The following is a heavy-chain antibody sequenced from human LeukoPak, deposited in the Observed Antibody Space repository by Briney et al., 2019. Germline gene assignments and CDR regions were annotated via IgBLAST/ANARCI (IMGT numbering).Heavy chain of an antibody. J-gene: IGHJ4*02. Sequence: GGSLRLSCAASGFIFNTYGMHWFRQAPGKGLEWVSYISYDGSRKNYADSVKGRFTISRDNSKNTLSLQMNSLKAEDTAVYYCAKKLIGNVDYFDYWGQGTLVTVSS. CDR2: ISYDGSRK. V-gene: IGHV3-30*02. CDR1: GFIFNTYG. CDR3: AKKLIGNVDYFDY. D-gene: IGHD2-8*01.